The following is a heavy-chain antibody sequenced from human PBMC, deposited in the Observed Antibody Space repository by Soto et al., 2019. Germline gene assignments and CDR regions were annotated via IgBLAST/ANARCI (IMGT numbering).Heavy chain of an antibody. V-gene: IGHV3-7*01. Sequence: EVQLVESGGGLVQTGGSLRLSCAASGLTLSGFWMNWVRQAPGKGLAWVASIRQDASEKYYVDSVKGRFTISRDNAKNSLYLQMDSLRAEDTAVYYCTRDISTVTNWGQGTLVTVSS. CDR1: GLTLSGFW. D-gene: IGHD4-17*01. J-gene: IGHJ4*02. CDR2: IRQDASEK. CDR3: TRDISTVTN.